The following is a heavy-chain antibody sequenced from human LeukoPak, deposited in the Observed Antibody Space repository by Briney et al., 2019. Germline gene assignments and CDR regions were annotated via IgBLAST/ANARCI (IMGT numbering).Heavy chain of an antibody. Sequence: ASVKVSCKASGYTFTGYYMHWVRQAPGQGLEWMGWINPNSGGTNYAQKFQGRVTMTRDTSISTAYLELSRLRSDDTAVYYCAREYYDFWSGYLGGATFDYWGQGTLVTVSS. CDR1: GYTFTGYY. CDR3: AREYYDFWSGYLGGATFDY. V-gene: IGHV1-2*02. CDR2: INPNSGGT. D-gene: IGHD3-3*01. J-gene: IGHJ4*02.